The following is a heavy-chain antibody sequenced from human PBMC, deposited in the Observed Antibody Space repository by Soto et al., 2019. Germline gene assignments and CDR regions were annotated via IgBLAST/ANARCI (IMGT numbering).Heavy chain of an antibody. CDR3: AKGLRHLGDY. V-gene: IGHV3-23*01. CDR1: RFTFFTYA. CDR2: ISGSGGTA. D-gene: IGHD7-27*01. J-gene: IGHJ4*02. Sequence: EVQLLESGGGLVQPGGSLRLYCAASRFTFFTYAMSWVRQAPGKGLEWVSGISGSGGTADYADSVKGRFTISRDNSRDTLYLQMNSLRAEDTAVYYCAKGLRHLGDYWGQGALVTVSS.